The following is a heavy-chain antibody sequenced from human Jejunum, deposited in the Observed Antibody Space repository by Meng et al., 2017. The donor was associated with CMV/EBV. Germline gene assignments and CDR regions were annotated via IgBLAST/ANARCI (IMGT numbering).Heavy chain of an antibody. Sequence: ASGFTFSTYAMNWVRQAPGKGLEWVSSISDSGYTTFYADSVKGRFTISRDNSRNTLYLQMNSLRAEDTAVYYCAKKHPGITSSAFLDWGQGTLVTVSS. CDR2: ISDSGYTT. V-gene: IGHV3-23*01. D-gene: IGHD2-2*01. CDR3: AKKHPGITSSAFLD. J-gene: IGHJ4*02. CDR1: GFTFSTYA.